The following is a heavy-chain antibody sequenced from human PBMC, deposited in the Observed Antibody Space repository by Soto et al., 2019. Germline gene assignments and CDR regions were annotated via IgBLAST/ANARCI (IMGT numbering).Heavy chain of an antibody. V-gene: IGHV5-51*01. CDR2: IYPGDSDT. D-gene: IGHD4-17*01. J-gene: IGHJ6*03. CDR1: GYSFTSYW. Sequence: GESLKISCKGSGYSFTSYWIGWVRQMPGKGLEWMGIIYPGDSDTRYSPSFQGQVTISADKSISTAYLQWSSLKASDTAMYYCASSTTVEDYYYYMDVWGKGTTVTVSS. CDR3: ASSTTVEDYYYYMDV.